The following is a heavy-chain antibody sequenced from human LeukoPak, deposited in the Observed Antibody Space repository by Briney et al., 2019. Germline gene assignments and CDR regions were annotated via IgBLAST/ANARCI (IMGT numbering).Heavy chain of an antibody. CDR1: GGSISSSSYY. Sequence: SETLSLTCTVSGGSISSSSYYWGWIRQPPGKGLEWIGSIYYSGSTYYNPSLKSRVTISVDTSKNQFSLKLSSVTAADTAVYYCARVHSGSSFDYWGQGTLVTVSS. CDR2: IYYSGST. D-gene: IGHD1-26*01. CDR3: ARVHSGSSFDY. V-gene: IGHV4-39*01. J-gene: IGHJ4*02.